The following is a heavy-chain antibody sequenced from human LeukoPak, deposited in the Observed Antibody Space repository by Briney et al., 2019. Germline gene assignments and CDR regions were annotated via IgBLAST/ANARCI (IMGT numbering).Heavy chain of an antibody. J-gene: IGHJ3*02. Sequence: PSETLSPTCTVSGGSISSYYWSWIRLPPGKRLEWIGYIDYSVTTNYNPSLKSRVTMSLDTSRNQFSLKLNSVTAADTAIYYCARGRRSSGRHDAFDIWGQGTVVIVSS. D-gene: IGHD6-19*01. CDR3: ARGRRSSGRHDAFDI. V-gene: IGHV4-59*01. CDR2: IDYSVTT. CDR1: GGSISSYY.